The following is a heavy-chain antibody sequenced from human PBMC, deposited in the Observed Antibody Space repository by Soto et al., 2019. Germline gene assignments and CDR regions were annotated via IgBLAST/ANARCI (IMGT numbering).Heavy chain of an antibody. J-gene: IGHJ6*02. CDR3: ARDFCGGDCYYLGGMDV. CDR2: INPSSGST. D-gene: IGHD2-21*02. CDR1: GYTFTSYY. Sequence: QVQLVQSGAEVKKPGASVKVSCKASGYTFTSYYMHWVRQAPGQGLEWMGIINPSSGSTSYAQKFQGRVTMTRDTSTSTVYMELSSLRSEDTAVYYCARDFCGGDCYYLGGMDVWGQGTTVTVSS. V-gene: IGHV1-46*01.